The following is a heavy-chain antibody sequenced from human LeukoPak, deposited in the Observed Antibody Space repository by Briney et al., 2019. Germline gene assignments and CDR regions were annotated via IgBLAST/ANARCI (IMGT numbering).Heavy chain of an antibody. D-gene: IGHD3-3*01. CDR3: ARVLQNYYHLDV. CDR1: GVSINSHY. CDR2: IYDSGSA. J-gene: IGHJ6*03. Sequence: SETLSLTCTVSGVSINSHYWSWIRQPPGKGLEWIGFIYDSGSANYRSSLESRVTMTLDTSKKQFSLKLNSLPAADTAVYYCARVLQNYYHLDVWGKGTTVTVSS. V-gene: IGHV4-59*11.